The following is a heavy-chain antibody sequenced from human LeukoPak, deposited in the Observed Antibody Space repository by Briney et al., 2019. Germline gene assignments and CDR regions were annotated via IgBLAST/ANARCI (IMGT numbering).Heavy chain of an antibody. D-gene: IGHD3-22*01. CDR1: GFTFSSYW. J-gene: IGHJ6*02. CDR3: ARDSYYYDDRGSHYYGIDV. CDR2: IKSDGSRT. Sequence: GGSLRLSCGASGFTFSSYWMHWVRQAPGKGLVWVSRIKSDGSRTDYADSVKGRFIISRDSAKNTLYLQMSSLRVEDTAVYYCARDSYYYDDRGSHYYGIDVWGHGTTVTVSS. V-gene: IGHV3-74*01.